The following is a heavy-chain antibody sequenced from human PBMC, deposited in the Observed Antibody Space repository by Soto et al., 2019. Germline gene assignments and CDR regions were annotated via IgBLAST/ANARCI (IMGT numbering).Heavy chain of an antibody. D-gene: IGHD3-22*01. J-gene: IGHJ6*02. CDR3: ATSGGIGWGREKSAGYYYDSSGYYPTRYYYYGMDV. Sequence: GASVKVSCKASGGTFSSYAISWVRQAPGQGLEWMGGIIPIFGTANYAQKFQGRVTITADESTSTAYMELSSLRSEDTAVYYCATSGGIGWGREKSAGYYYDSSGYYPTRYYYYGMDVWGQGTTVTVSS. CDR2: IIPIFGTA. CDR1: GGTFSSYA. V-gene: IGHV1-69*13.